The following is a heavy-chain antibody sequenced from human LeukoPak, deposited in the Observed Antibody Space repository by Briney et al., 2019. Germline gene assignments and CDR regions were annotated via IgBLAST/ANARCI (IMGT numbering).Heavy chain of an antibody. D-gene: IGHD6-13*01. CDR3: AKTRPLDSSSWSHGDY. V-gene: IGHV3-23*01. CDR2: GRGDST. Sequence: GRGDSTYYGDSVKGRFTISRDNSKNTLYLQMNSLRAEDTAVYYCAKTRPLDSSSWSHGDYWGQGTLVTVSS. J-gene: IGHJ4*02.